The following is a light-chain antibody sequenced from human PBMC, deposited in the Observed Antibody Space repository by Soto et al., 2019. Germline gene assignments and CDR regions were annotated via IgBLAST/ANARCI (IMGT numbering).Light chain of an antibody. CDR2: DAS. V-gene: IGKV3-11*01. CDR1: QSFSSY. J-gene: IGKJ2*01. CDR3: HQSSRGPPLYS. Sequence: EIVLTQSPATLSLSQGERVTLSCRASQSFSSYLNWYQQKAGQAPRLLSYDASNRPTGIPARFSASGSGTDFTLTISSLELKDSAVCYCHQSSRGPPLYSFGQGTTLEI.